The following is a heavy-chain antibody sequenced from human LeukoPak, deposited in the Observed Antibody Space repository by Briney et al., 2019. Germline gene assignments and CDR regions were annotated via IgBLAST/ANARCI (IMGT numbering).Heavy chain of an antibody. D-gene: IGHD3-3*01. CDR3: ARTIFGVVTPYHTDV. CDR1: GYTFIRYY. Sequence: GAAVKVSCKASGYTFIRYYIRWVRQAPGQGLEWMGIINPSGGSTSYAQKFQGRVTMTRDTSTSKVYMELSSLRSEDTAVYYCARTIFGVVTPYHTDVWGKGTTVTVSS. V-gene: IGHV1-46*03. CDR2: INPSGGST. J-gene: IGHJ6*03.